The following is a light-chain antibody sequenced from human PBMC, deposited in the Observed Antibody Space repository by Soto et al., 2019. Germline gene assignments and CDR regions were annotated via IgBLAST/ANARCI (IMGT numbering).Light chain of an antibody. J-gene: IGLJ1*01. CDR2: SYN. Sequence: QSVLTQPPSASGTPGQRVTISCSGSSSNIGSNTVNWYQQLPGTAPKLLIYSYNQRPSGVPDRFSGSKSVTSASLAISGLQSEDEADYYCAAWDDSLNGYVSGTGTKLTVL. CDR3: AAWDDSLNGYV. V-gene: IGLV1-44*01. CDR1: SSNIGSNT.